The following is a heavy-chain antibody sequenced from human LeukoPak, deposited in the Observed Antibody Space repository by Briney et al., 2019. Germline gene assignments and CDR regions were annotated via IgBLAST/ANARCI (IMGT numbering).Heavy chain of an antibody. Sequence: GGSLRLSCAASGFTFSSYSMNWVRQAPGKGLEWVSSISSSSSYIYYADSVKGRFTISRDNAKNSLYLQMNSLRAEDTAVYYCARDPSLFDYSNYGFDYWGQGTLVTVSS. CDR3: ARDPSLFDYSNYGFDY. V-gene: IGHV3-21*01. J-gene: IGHJ4*02. CDR1: GFTFSSYS. CDR2: ISSSSSYI. D-gene: IGHD4-11*01.